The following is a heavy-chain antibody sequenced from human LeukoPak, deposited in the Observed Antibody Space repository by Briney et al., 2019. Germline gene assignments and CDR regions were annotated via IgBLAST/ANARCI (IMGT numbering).Heavy chain of an antibody. Sequence: SETLSLTCTVCGGAITNDNFYWVWVRQPPGKGLEWVVSINYSGTTYYNPSLRSRLSISVDTSRTQFFLTLNSVTAADTAVYYCARLFDSWGRGILVTVSS. CDR3: ARLFDS. CDR2: INYSGTT. J-gene: IGHJ4*02. CDR1: GGAITNDNFY. V-gene: IGHV4-39*01.